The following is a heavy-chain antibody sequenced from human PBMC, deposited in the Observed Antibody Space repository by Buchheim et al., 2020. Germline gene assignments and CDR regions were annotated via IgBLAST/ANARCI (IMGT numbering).Heavy chain of an antibody. Sequence: QVQLQESGPGLVKPSGTLSLTCAVSGGSISSSIWWSWVRQPPGKGLEWIGEIYHSGSTNYNPSLKSRVTISVDKSKKQFSPKLSSVTAADTAVYYCARDQVRCSGCSCYNPDYYYYYGMDVWGQGTT. CDR1: GGSISSSIW. CDR2: IYHSGST. J-gene: IGHJ6*02. D-gene: IGHD2-15*01. CDR3: ARDQVRCSGCSCYNPDYYYYYGMDV. V-gene: IGHV4-4*02.